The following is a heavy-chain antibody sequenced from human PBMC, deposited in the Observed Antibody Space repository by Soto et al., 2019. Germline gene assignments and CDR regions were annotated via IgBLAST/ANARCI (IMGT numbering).Heavy chain of an antibody. CDR3: ARTRGYCSGGSCHPPLGP. CDR2: ISYDGSNK. D-gene: IGHD2-15*01. Sequence: PGGSLRLSCAASGFTFSSYAMHWVRQAPGKGLEWVAVISYDGSNKYYADSVKGRFTISRDNSKNTLYLQMNSLRAEDTAVYYCARTRGYCSGGSCHPPLGPWGQGTLVTVSS. CDR1: GFTFSSYA. J-gene: IGHJ5*02. V-gene: IGHV3-30-3*01.